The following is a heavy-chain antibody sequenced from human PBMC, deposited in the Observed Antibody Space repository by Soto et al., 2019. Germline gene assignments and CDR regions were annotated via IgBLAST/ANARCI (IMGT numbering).Heavy chain of an antibody. D-gene: IGHD2-15*01. CDR1: GGTFSSYT. Sequence: QVPLVQSGAEVKKPGSSVKVSCKASGGTFSSYTISWVRQAPGQGLEWMGRIIPILGIANYAQKFQGRVTITADKSTSTAYMELSSLRSEDTAVYYCASCSGGSCYPLTLDYWGQGTLVTVSS. CDR3: ASCSGGSCYPLTLDY. CDR2: IIPILGIA. J-gene: IGHJ4*02. V-gene: IGHV1-69*02.